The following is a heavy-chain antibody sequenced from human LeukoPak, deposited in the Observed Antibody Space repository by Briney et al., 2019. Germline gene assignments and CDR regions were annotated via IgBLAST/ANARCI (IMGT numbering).Heavy chain of an antibody. D-gene: IGHD3/OR15-3a*01. CDR1: GYLFANYW. CDR2: VYPGDSAT. V-gene: IGHV5-51*01. Sequence: ASPKISCKGSGYLFANYWIGWVRQMPGKGLEWMGIVYPGDSATRYSPSFQGQVTISADRSITTAYLQWSSLKASDTAMYYCVRFAYGSDFFPGHYWGQGTRVTVSS. J-gene: IGHJ4*02. CDR3: VRFAYGSDFFPGHY.